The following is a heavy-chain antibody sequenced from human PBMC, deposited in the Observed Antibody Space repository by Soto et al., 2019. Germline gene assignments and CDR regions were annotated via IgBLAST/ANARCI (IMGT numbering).Heavy chain of an antibody. CDR3: ARGRGNFDF. V-gene: IGHV4-39*02. Sequence: PSETLSLTCSVSGASISSGYYYWGWIRQPPGKGLEWLGSVYYNGGTYDNPSLKSRVTMSVDTSKNHFSLNLSSLTAADTAVYYCARGRGNFDFWGQGTLVTVSS. CDR1: GASISSGYYY. CDR2: VYYNGGT. J-gene: IGHJ4*02. D-gene: IGHD3-10*01.